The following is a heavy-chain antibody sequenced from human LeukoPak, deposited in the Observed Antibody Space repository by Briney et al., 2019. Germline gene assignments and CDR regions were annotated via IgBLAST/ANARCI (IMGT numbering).Heavy chain of an antibody. CDR2: IYYSGST. CDR1: GGSISSYY. Sequence: SETLSLTCTVSGGSISSYYWSWIRQPPGKGLEWIGYIYYSGSTNYNPPLKSRVTISVDTSKNQFSLKLSSVTAADTAVYYCARSHYDSGSLDAFAIWGQGTMVTVSS. V-gene: IGHV4-59*01. D-gene: IGHD3-22*01. CDR3: ARSHYDSGSLDAFAI. J-gene: IGHJ3*02.